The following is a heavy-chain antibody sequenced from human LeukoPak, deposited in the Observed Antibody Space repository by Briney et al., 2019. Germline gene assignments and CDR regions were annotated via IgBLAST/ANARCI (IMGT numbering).Heavy chain of an antibody. D-gene: IGHD6-6*01. Sequence: GGCLRLSCAASGFTFDGYAMSWVRQAPGKGLEWVSGIHWNGGSKGYADSVKGRFTISRDNAKKSLDLQMNNLRAEDTGLYYCTRGSSSSIYYFDSWGQATLITVSS. J-gene: IGHJ4*02. V-gene: IGHV3-20*04. CDR1: GFTFDGYA. CDR3: TRGSSSSIYYFDS. CDR2: IHWNGGSK.